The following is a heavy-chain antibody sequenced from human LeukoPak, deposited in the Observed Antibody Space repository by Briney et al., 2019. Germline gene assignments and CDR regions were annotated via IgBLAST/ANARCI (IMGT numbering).Heavy chain of an antibody. Sequence: PGGSLRLFCAASGFTFSSYGMHWVRQAPGKGLEWVAVISYDGSNKYYADSVKGRFTISRDNSKNTLYLQMNSLRAEDTAVYYCAKPVEMATIWDCFDYWGQGTLVTVSS. CDR2: ISYDGSNK. V-gene: IGHV3-30*18. CDR3: AKPVEMATIWDCFDY. J-gene: IGHJ4*02. D-gene: IGHD5-24*01. CDR1: GFTFSSYG.